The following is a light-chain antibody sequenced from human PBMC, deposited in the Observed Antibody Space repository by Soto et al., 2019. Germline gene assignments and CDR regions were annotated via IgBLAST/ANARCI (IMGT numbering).Light chain of an antibody. CDR2: DAS. J-gene: IGKJ1*01. CDR3: QQSYSTPWT. V-gene: IGKV1-39*01. Sequence: IQMTQSPSSLCASLGDIVTMTCRASQSISSYLNWYQQKPGKAPKLLIYDASSLQIGVPSRFSGSGSGTDFTLIVSSLQPEDFATYYCQQSYSTPWTFGQGTKVDIK. CDR1: QSISSY.